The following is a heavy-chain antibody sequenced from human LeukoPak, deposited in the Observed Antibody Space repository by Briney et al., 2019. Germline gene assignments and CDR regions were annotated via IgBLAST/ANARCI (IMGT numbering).Heavy chain of an antibody. Sequence: PSETLSLTCTVSGDSISNGSYYWSWFRQPAGKGLEWIGRIYPTGSTNYNPSLKSRVTISVDTSKNQFSLKLRSVTAADTAVYYCATMMYGSGNYYNSDYWGQGTLVTVSS. J-gene: IGHJ4*02. V-gene: IGHV4-61*02. D-gene: IGHD3-10*01. CDR3: ATMMYGSGNYYNSDY. CDR2: IYPTGST. CDR1: GDSISNGSYY.